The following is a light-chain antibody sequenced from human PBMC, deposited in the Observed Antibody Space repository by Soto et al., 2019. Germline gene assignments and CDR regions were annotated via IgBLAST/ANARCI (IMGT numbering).Light chain of an antibody. CDR2: KAS. CDR3: QHYNSYSEA. V-gene: IGKV1-5*03. Sequence: IELTQSPSTLSRFVGDRVTLNCRASQTISSWVAWYQQKPGKAPKLRIYKASTLKSGVPSRFRGSGAGTEFTLTISSLQPDDFETYYCQHYNSYSEAFGQGTKVDIK. CDR1: QTISSW. J-gene: IGKJ1*01.